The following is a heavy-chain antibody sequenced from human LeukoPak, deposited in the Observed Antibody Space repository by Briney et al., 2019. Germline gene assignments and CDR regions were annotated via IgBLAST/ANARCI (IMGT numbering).Heavy chain of an antibody. D-gene: IGHD3-10*01. CDR2: INPNSGGT. V-gene: IGHV1-2*02. CDR3: ARVPHIRITMVRGVHFDY. Sequence: ASVKVSCKASGYTFTSYDINWVRQATGQGLEWMGWINPNSGGTNYAQKFQGRVTMTRDTSISTAYMELSRLRSDDTAVYYCARVPHIRITMVRGVHFDYWGQGTLVTVSS. J-gene: IGHJ4*02. CDR1: GYTFTSYD.